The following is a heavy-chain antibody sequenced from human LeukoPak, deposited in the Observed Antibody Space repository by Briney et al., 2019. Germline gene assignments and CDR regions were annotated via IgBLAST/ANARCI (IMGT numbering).Heavy chain of an antibody. D-gene: IGHD6-13*01. Sequence: GGSLRLSCAASKFTFRDYWMTWVRQAPGKGLEWVANVKQDGTEKFYVDSVKGRFTISRDNGKNSLYLQMNSLRVEDTAIYYCARAGGTSWADYWGQGTLVTVSS. CDR1: KFTFRDYW. CDR3: ARAGGTSWADY. CDR2: VKQDGTEK. J-gene: IGHJ4*02. V-gene: IGHV3-7*01.